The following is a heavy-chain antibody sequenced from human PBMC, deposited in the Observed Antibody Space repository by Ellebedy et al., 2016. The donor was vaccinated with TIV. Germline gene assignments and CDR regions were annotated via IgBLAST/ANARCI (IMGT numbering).Heavy chain of an antibody. D-gene: IGHD1-20*01. CDR2: IWYDGSNK. Sequence: GESLKISCAASGYTFSSYGMHWVRQAPGKGLEWVAVIWYDGSNKYYADSVKGRFTISRDNSKNTLYLQMNSLRAEDTAVYYSARGSNCSLFDYWGQGTLVTVSS. J-gene: IGHJ4*02. CDR3: ARGSNCSLFDY. CDR1: GYTFSSYG. V-gene: IGHV3-33*01.